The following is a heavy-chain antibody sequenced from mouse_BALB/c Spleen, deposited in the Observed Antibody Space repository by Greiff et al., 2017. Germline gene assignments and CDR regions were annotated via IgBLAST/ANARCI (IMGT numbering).Heavy chain of an antibody. CDR3: ARDRYDGDWFAY. J-gene: IGHJ3*01. D-gene: IGHD2-14*01. Sequence: DVHLVESGGGLVQPGGSRKLSCAASGFTFSSFGMHWVRQAPEKGLEWVAYISSGSSTIYYADTVKGRFTISRDNPKNTLFLQMTSLRSEDTAMYYCARDRYDGDWFAYWGQGTLVTVSA. CDR1: GFTFSSFG. CDR2: ISSGSSTI. V-gene: IGHV5-17*02.